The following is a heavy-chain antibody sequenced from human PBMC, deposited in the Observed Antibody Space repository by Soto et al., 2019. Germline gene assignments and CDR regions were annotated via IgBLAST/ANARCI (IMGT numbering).Heavy chain of an antibody. V-gene: IGHV3-30*03. D-gene: IGHD1-20*01. CDR2: ISYDGNNR. J-gene: IGHJ4*02. Sequence: QVQLVESGGGVVQPGRSLRVSCAASGFTFSDYGIYWVRQAPGKGLEWVALISYDGNNREYGDSVKGRFTIPRDNAKNTLYLQMNSLRVEATAVYYCTFGDNSFDYWGQGTLVTVSS. CDR1: GFTFSDYG. CDR3: TFGDNSFDY.